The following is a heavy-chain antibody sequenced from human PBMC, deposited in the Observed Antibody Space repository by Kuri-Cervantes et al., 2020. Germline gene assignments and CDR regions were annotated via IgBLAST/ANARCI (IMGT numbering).Heavy chain of an antibody. CDR1: GFTFSSYA. J-gene: IGHJ4*02. V-gene: IGHV3-30*01. D-gene: IGHD7-27*01. CDR3: ARDLNWAYTY. Sequence: GESLKISCAASGFTFSSYAMHWVRQAPGKGLEWVAVISYDGSNKYYADSVKGRFTISRDNSKSTLYLQMNSLRPEDTALYYCARDLNWAYTYWGQGTLVTVSS. CDR2: ISYDGSNK.